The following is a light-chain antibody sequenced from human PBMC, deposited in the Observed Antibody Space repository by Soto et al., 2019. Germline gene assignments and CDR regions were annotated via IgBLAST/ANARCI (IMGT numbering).Light chain of an antibody. CDR1: QGMSSY. CDR2: AAS. Sequence: AIRMTQSPSSFSASTGDRVTITCRASQGMSSYLAWYQQKPGKAPKLLIYAASTLQSGVPSRFSGSGSGTDFTLTIRCLQSEDFSTYYCQQYYSYPYTFGQGTKLEIK. V-gene: IGKV1-8*01. J-gene: IGKJ2*01. CDR3: QQYYSYPYT.